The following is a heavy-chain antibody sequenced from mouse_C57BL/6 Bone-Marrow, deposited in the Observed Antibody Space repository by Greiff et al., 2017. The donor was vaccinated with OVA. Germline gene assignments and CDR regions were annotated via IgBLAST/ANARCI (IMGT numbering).Heavy chain of an antibody. D-gene: IGHD1-1*02. CDR1: GYTFTSYD. V-gene: IGHV1-85*01. CDR2: LYPRDGST. J-gene: IGHJ2*01. CDR3: ARRYYAKDYFDY. Sequence: QVQLQQPGPELVKPGASVKLSCKASGYTFTSYDINWVKQRPGQGLEWIGWLYPRDGSTKYNEKFKGKATLTVDTSSSTAYMELHSLTSEDAAVYFCARRYYAKDYFDYWGQGTTLTVSS.